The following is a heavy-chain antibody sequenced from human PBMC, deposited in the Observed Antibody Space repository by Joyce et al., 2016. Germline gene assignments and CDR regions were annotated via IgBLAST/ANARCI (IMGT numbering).Heavy chain of an antibody. CDR2: IYSGSST. V-gene: IGHV3-53*04. D-gene: IGHD6-19*01. CDR1: GFTVSSNY. CDR3: AGDGIAVAGGYYGMDV. Sequence: EVQLVESGGGLVQPGGSLRLSCAASGFTVSSNYMSWVRQAPGKGLEWVSVIYSGSSTYYADSVKGRFTISRHNSKNTLYLQMNSLRAEDTAVYYCAGDGIAVAGGYYGMDVWGQGTTVTVSS. J-gene: IGHJ6*02.